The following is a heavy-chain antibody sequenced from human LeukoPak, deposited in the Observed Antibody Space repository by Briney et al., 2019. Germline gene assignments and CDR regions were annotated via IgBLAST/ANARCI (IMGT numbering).Heavy chain of an antibody. D-gene: IGHD4-17*01. V-gene: IGHV1-69*05. CDR1: GGTFSSYA. CDR3: ARDDYGDMCRFDP. CDR2: IIPIFGTA. J-gene: IGHJ5*02. Sequence: SVKVSCKASGGTFSSYAISWVRQAPGQGLEWMGGIIPIFGTANYAQKFQGRVTITTDESTSTAYMELSSLRSEDTAVYYCARDDYGDMCRFDPWGQGTLVTVSS.